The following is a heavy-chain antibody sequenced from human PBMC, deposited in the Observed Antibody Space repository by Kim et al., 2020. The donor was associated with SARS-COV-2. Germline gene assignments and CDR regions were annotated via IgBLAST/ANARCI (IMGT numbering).Heavy chain of an antibody. J-gene: IGHJ4*02. CDR1: GFTFSNYA. CDR3: VKERSYRNNWYEDFFDS. D-gene: IGHD1-1*01. V-gene: IGHV3-23*01. Sequence: GGSLRLSCAVSGFTFSNYAMGWVRQAPGEGLEWVSSISNSGDATSYPASMRARFTVSRDNSKNTLYLQMKNLRAEDTAVYYCVKERSYRNNWYEDFFDSWGQGNLVTVSS. CDR2: ISNSGDAT.